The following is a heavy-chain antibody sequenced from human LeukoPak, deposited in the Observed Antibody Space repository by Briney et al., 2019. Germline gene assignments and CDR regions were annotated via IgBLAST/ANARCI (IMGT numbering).Heavy chain of an antibody. CDR3: ARDAYSSRVGY. J-gene: IGHJ4*02. D-gene: IGHD6-13*01. V-gene: IGHV3-11*01. CDR2: ISSSGSTI. Sequence: PGGSLRLSCGASGFIFSNYAMSWVRQAPGKGLEWVSYISSSGSTIYYADSVKGRFTISRDNAKNSLYLQMNSLRAEDTAVYYCARDAYSSRVGYWGQGTLVTVSS. CDR1: GFIFSNYA.